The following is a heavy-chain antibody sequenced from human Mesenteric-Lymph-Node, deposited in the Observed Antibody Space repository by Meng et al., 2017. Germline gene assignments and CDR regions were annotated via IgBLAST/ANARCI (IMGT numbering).Heavy chain of an antibody. J-gene: IGHJ4*02. D-gene: IGHD6-19*01. CDR2: IIPILSIA. CDR3: ACSGNSTGWYGLAY. Sequence: SVKVSCKASGGTFSSYAISWVRQAPGQGLEWMGRIIPILSIANYAHKFQGRVTVTADKSTSTAYMDLRSLRSEDTAVYYCACSGNSTGWYGLAYWGQGTLVTVSS. CDR1: GGTFSSYA. V-gene: IGHV1-69*04.